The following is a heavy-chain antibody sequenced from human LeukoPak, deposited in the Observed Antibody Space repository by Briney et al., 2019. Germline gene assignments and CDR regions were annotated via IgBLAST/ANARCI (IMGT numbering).Heavy chain of an antibody. CDR3: AKAVAAAYQNLVDY. CDR2: ISGSGGST. D-gene: IGHD2-2*01. CDR1: GFTFSSYA. V-gene: IGHV3-23*01. Sequence: PGGSLRLSCAAPGFTFSSYAMSWVRQAPGKGLEWVSAISGSGGSTYYADSVKGRFTISRDNSKNTLYLQMNSLRAEDTAVYYCAKAVAAAYQNLVDYWGQGTLVTVSS. J-gene: IGHJ4*02.